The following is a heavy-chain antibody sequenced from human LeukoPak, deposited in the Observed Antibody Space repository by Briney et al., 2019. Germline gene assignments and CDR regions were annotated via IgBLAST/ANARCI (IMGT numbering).Heavy chain of an antibody. V-gene: IGHV4-34*01. D-gene: IGHD4-17*01. J-gene: IGHJ5*02. CDR3: ARGLSRLRRGSFDP. CDR2: INHSGST. Sequence: SETLSLTCAVYGRSFSGYYWSWIRQPPGKGLEWIGEINHSGSTNYNPSLKSRVTISVDTSKNQFSLKLSSVTAADTAVYYCARGLSRLRRGSFDPWGQGTLVTVSS. CDR1: GRSFSGYY.